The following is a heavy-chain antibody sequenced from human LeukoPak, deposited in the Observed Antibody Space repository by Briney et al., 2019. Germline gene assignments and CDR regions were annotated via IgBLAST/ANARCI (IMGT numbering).Heavy chain of an antibody. D-gene: IGHD2-15*01. V-gene: IGHV4-34*01. CDR3: ARLPYCSGGSCYFDY. CDR1: GGSFSAYY. Sequence: PSETLSLTCAVYGGSFSAYYWSWIRQPPGKGLEWIGEINHSGSTNYNPSLKSRVTISVDTSKNQFSLKLSSVTAADTAVYYCARLPYCSGGSCYFDYWGQGTLVTVSS. J-gene: IGHJ4*02. CDR2: INHSGST.